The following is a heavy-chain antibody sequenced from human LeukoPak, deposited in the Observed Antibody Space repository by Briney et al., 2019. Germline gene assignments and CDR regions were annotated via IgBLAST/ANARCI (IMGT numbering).Heavy chain of an antibody. Sequence: GRSLRLSCAASGFTFSSYAMHWVRQAPGEGLEWVAVISYDGSNKYYADSVKGRFTISRDNSKNTLYLQMNSLRAEDTAVYYCARVMSPFDFWSGYDPFDYWGQGTLVTVSS. J-gene: IGHJ4*02. CDR1: GFTFSSYA. CDR2: ISYDGSNK. D-gene: IGHD3-3*01. V-gene: IGHV3-30-3*01. CDR3: ARVMSPFDFWSGYDPFDY.